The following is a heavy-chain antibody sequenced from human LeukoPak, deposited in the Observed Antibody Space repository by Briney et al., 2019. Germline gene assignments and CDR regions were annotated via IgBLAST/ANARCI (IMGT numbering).Heavy chain of an antibody. CDR3: ASLPLLGYSYANDY. Sequence: PSETLSLTCTVSGGSISSSSYYGSWIRQPAGKGLEWIGRIYTSGSTNYNPSLKSRVTISVDTSKNQFSLKLSSVTAADTAVYYCASLPLLGYSYANDYWGQGTLVTVSS. J-gene: IGHJ4*02. CDR1: GGSISSSSYY. CDR2: IYTSGST. V-gene: IGHV4-61*02. D-gene: IGHD5-18*01.